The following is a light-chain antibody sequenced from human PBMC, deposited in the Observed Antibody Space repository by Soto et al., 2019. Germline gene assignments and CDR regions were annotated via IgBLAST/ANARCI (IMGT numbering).Light chain of an antibody. CDR3: AAWDDTLSVWV. CDR2: EVT. V-gene: IGLV2-14*01. J-gene: IGLJ3*02. CDR1: SSDVGGYNY. Sequence: QSALTQPASVSGSPGQSITISCTGTSSDVGGYNYVSWYQQHPGKAPKLMIYEVTNRPSGVSYRFSGSKSVNTASLTISGLQAEDEADYYCAAWDDTLSVWVFGGGTKLTVL.